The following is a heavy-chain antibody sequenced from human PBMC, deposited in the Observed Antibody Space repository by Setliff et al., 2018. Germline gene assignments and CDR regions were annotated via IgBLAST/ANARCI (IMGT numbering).Heavy chain of an antibody. J-gene: IGHJ4*02. CDR2: INPNSGGT. CDR1: GYAFTGYY. CDR3: ARDRDSSGYPYYFDY. Sequence: GASVKVSCKASGYAFTGYYIHWVRQAPGQGLEWMGRINPNSGGTNYAQKFQGWVTMTRDTSISTAYMELSRLRSDDTAVYYCARDRDSSGYPYYFDYWGQGTLVTVSS. D-gene: IGHD3-22*01. V-gene: IGHV1-2*04.